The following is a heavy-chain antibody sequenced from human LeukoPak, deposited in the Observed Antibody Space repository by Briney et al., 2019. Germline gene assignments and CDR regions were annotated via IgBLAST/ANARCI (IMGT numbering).Heavy chain of an antibody. D-gene: IGHD1-14*01. CDR2: LYSDGNT. J-gene: IGHJ4*02. CDR1: VFTVITND. V-gene: IGHV3-53*01. Sequence: GGSLRLSCAASVFTVITNDMTWVRQAPGKGLEWVSVLYSDGNTKYADSVQGRFAISRDNSKNTLYLEMNSLSPDDTAVYYCARGVEPLAANTLAYWGQGTLVTVSS. CDR3: ARGVEPLAANTLAY.